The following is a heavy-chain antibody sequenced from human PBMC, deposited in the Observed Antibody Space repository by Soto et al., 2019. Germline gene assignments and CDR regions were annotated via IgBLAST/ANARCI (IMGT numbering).Heavy chain of an antibody. D-gene: IGHD2-8*01. V-gene: IGHV1-2*04. Sequence: ASVKVSCKASGYTFTGYYMHWVRQAPGQGLEWMGWINPNSGGTNYAQKFQGWVTMTRDTSISTAYMELSRLRSDDTAVYYCARDRSGYCTNGVCYTGYWGQGTLVTVSS. CDR1: GYTFTGYY. J-gene: IGHJ4*02. CDR3: ARDRSGYCTNGVCYTGY. CDR2: INPNSGGT.